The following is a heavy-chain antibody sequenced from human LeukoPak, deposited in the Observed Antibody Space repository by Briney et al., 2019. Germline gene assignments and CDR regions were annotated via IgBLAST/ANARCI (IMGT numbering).Heavy chain of an antibody. CDR1: GFTFSSFW. CDR2: INQDGSEK. Sequence: GSLRLSCAASGFTFSSFWMSWVRQAPGKGLEWVANINQDGSEKNYVDSVKGRFTISRDNAKNSLCLQMNSLRAEDTAIYYCVTTVTTYYFDYWGQGTLVTVSS. D-gene: IGHD4-17*01. V-gene: IGHV3-7*05. CDR3: VTTVTTYYFDY. J-gene: IGHJ4*02.